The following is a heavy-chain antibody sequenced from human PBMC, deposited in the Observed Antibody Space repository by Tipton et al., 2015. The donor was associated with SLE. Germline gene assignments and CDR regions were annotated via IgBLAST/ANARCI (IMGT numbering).Heavy chain of an antibody. CDR1: GGSISRFY. Sequence: TLSLTCTVSGGSISRFYWHWIRQPPGKGLEWIGYFYYSGTSNSNPSLRSRVAISADTSENRFSLKLSSVTAADTAVYYCARAGVLPLDWFNPWGQGTLVTVSS. CDR3: ARAGVLPLDWFNP. CDR2: FYYSGTS. D-gene: IGHD3-16*01. V-gene: IGHV4-59*08. J-gene: IGHJ5*02.